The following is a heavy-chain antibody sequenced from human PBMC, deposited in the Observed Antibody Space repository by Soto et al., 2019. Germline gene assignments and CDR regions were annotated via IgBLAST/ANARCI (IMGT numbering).Heavy chain of an antibody. Sequence: GESLKISCKASGYIFSNYWIGCLRQMPVKVLEWMAIINPGDSESRYSPSFQGQVTISADKSISTAYLQWNSLKASDTAMYYCARPSNNYVAHWGQGTLVTVS. CDR2: INPGDSES. CDR3: ARPSNNYVAH. CDR1: GYIFSNYW. D-gene: IGHD4-4*01. V-gene: IGHV5-51*01. J-gene: IGHJ4*02.